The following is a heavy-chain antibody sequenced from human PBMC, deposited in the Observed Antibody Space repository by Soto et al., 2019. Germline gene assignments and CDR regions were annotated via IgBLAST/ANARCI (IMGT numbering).Heavy chain of an antibody. D-gene: IGHD3-10*01. J-gene: IGHJ4*02. CDR1: GYTFTSYG. CDR3: TRELIYGSGSYY. V-gene: IGHV1-18*01. CDR2: ISAYNCNT. Sequence: QVQLVQSGAEVKKPGASVKVSCKASGYTFTSYGISWVRQAPGQGLEWMGWISAYNCNTNYAQKLQGRVTMTTDTSTSPAHMELRSLRSDDSAVYYCTRELIYGSGSYYWGQGTLVTVSS.